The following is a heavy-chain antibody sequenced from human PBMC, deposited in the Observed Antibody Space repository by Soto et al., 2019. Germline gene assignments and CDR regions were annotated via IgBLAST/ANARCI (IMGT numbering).Heavy chain of an antibody. Sequence: PSETLSLTCTVSGGSVSSGSYYWSWIRQPPGKGLEWIGYIYYSGSTNYNPSLKSRVTISVDTSKNQFSLKLSSVTAADTAVYYCARDRTDYDFWSGLMDVWGQGTTVTVSS. D-gene: IGHD3-3*01. V-gene: IGHV4-61*01. CDR3: ARDRTDYDFWSGLMDV. J-gene: IGHJ6*02. CDR2: IYYSGST. CDR1: GGSVSSGSYY.